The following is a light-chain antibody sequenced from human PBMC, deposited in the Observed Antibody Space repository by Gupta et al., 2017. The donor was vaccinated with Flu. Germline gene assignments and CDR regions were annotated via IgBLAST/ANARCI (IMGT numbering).Light chain of an antibody. CDR2: VGS. J-gene: IGKJ4*01. Sequence: TPSLPPAITCSLTCSASHSVIYNYLVWYQQKPGQSPRLLIYVGSSRATGIPARFRGSGSGTDFTLTISRLEPEDFAVYYCLLYLSSLLTFGAGTRVQIK. CDR1: HSVIYNY. V-gene: IGKV3-20*01. CDR3: LLYLSSLLT.